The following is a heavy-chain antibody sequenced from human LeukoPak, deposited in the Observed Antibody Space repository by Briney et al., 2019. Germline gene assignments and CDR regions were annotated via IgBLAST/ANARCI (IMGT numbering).Heavy chain of an antibody. CDR3: ARVKGASSWYWFDP. CDR1: GYTFTSYG. V-gene: IGHV1-18*01. Sequence: ASVKVSCKASGYTFTSYGISWVRQAPGQGLEWMGWIGAYNGNTNYAQKLQGRVTMTTDTSTSTAYMELRSLRSDDTAVYYCARVKGASSWYWFDPWGQGTLVTVSS. J-gene: IGHJ5*02. CDR2: IGAYNGNT. D-gene: IGHD6-13*01.